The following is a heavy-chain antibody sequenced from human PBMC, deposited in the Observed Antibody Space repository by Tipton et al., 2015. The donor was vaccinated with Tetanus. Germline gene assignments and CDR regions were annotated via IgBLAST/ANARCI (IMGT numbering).Heavy chain of an antibody. Sequence: SLRLSCAASGFDSRSDWMTWVRQAPGKGLEWVANIKQDGNEKYHVDSVKGRFTISRDNGKNLLYLQMNSLRAEDTAVYYCARTSGYFRSGAYIDVWGRGTLVTVSS. CDR3: ARTSGYFRSGAYIDV. D-gene: IGHD3-10*01. CDR1: GFDSRSDW. J-gene: IGHJ2*01. V-gene: IGHV3-7*03. CDR2: IKQDGNEK.